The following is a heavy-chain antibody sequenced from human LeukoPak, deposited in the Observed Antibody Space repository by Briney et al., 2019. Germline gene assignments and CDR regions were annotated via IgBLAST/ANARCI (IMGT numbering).Heavy chain of an antibody. V-gene: IGHV1-69*06. CDR3: ASQYYGSGSYAFDI. Sequence: SVKVSCKASGGTFSSYAISWVRQAPGQGLEWMGGIIPIFGTANYAQKFQGRVTITADKSTSTAYMELSSLRSEDTAVYYCASQYYGSGSYAFDIWGQGTMVTVSS. D-gene: IGHD3-10*01. J-gene: IGHJ3*02. CDR1: GGTFSSYA. CDR2: IIPIFGTA.